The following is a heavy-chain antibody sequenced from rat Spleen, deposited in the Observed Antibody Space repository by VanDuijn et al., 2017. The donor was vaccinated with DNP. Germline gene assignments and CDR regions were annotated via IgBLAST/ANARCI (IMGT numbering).Heavy chain of an antibody. D-gene: IGHD1-4*01. V-gene: IGHV5-25*01. CDR3: ARSRLPGYYPFAC. CDR1: GFTFSNYY. CDR2: ISTSGSRA. J-gene: IGHJ3*01. Sequence: EVQLVESGGGLVQPGRSLKLSCAASGFTFSNYYMAWVRQAPKKGLEWVAPISTSGSRAYYPDSVKGRFTISRDDAKSSLYLQMNSLKSEDTATYYCARSRLPGYYPFACWGQGTLVTVSS.